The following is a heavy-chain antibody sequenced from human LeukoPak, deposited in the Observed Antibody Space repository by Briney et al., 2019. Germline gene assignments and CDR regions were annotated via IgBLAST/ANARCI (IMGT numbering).Heavy chain of an antibody. J-gene: IGHJ5*02. V-gene: IGHV4-39*07. CDR2: IYYSGST. CDR1: AGSISSSSYY. Sequence: PSETLSLTCTVSAGSISSSSYYWGWIRQPPGKGLEWIGSIYYSGSTYYNPSLKSRVTISVDTSKNQFSLKLSSVTAADTAVYYCARDLFVRTTVTTGGAHNWFDPWGQGTLVTVSS. D-gene: IGHD4-11*01. CDR3: ARDLFVRTTVTTGGAHNWFDP.